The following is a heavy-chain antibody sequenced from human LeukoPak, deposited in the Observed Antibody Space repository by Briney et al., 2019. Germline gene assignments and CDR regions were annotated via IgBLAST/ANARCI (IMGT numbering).Heavy chain of an antibody. Sequence: KTSETLSLTCTVSGGSISSSSYYWGWIRQPPGKGLEWIGSIYYSGSTYYNPSLKSRVTISVDTSKNQFSLKLSSVTAADTAVYYCARRIVVTRGFDYWGQGTLVTVSS. D-gene: IGHD4-23*01. J-gene: IGHJ4*02. CDR1: GGSISSSSYY. CDR3: ARRIVVTRGFDY. V-gene: IGHV4-39*01. CDR2: IYYSGST.